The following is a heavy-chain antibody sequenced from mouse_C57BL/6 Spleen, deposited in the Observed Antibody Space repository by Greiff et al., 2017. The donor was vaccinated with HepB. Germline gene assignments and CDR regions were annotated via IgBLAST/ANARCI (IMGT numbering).Heavy chain of an antibody. Sequence: VKLQESGAELVKPGASVKISCKASGYAFSSYWMNWVKQRPGKGLEWIGQIYPGDGDTNYNGKFKGKATLTADKSSSTAYMQLSSLTSEDSAVYFCAYITTVVGGYFDYWGQGTTLTVSS. CDR1: GYAFSSYW. D-gene: IGHD1-1*01. CDR3: AYITTVVGGYFDY. CDR2: IYPGDGDT. V-gene: IGHV1-80*01. J-gene: IGHJ2*01.